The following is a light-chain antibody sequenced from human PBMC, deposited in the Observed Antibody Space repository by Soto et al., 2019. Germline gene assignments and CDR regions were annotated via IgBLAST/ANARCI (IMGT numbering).Light chain of an antibody. CDR3: QQRSDWPT. CDR2: DAS. Sequence: EIVLTQSPATLSLSPGERATLSCRASQSVRSFLAWYQQKPGQAPRLLIYDASNRASAIPARLSGSGSGTDFTLTSSSLEPEDFAVYYCQQRSDWPTFGQGTRLEIK. V-gene: IGKV3-11*01. CDR1: QSVRSF. J-gene: IGKJ5*01.